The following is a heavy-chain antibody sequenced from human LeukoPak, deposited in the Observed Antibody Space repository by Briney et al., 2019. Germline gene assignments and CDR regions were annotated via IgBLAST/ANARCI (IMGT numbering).Heavy chain of an antibody. J-gene: IGHJ4*02. CDR2: ITSTSTTT. D-gene: IGHD2/OR15-2a*01. CDR1: GFTFSSYS. Sequence: PGGSLRLSCAASGFTFSSYSMTWVRQAPGKGLEWIYYITSTSTTTYHADSVKGRFTISRDNSKNTLYLQMNSLRAEDTAAYYCAKKNLWVDYWGPGTLVTVSS. V-gene: IGHV3-48*01. CDR3: AKKNLWVDY.